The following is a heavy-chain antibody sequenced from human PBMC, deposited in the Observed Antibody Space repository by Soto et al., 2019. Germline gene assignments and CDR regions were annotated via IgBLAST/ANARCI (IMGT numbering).Heavy chain of an antibody. CDR3: ARDNRGYGGNMYYGMDV. CDR2: MYNSGST. J-gene: IGHJ6*02. D-gene: IGHD4-17*01. Sequence: QVQLQESGPGLVKPSETLSLTCSVSGGSISIYYWSWIRQPPGKGLEWIGHMYNSGSTNYNPSLKSRVTISGXXSXNLXSLKLSSVTAADTAVYFCARDNRGYGGNMYYGMDVWGQGSTVTVSS. V-gene: IGHV4-59*01. CDR1: GGSISIYY.